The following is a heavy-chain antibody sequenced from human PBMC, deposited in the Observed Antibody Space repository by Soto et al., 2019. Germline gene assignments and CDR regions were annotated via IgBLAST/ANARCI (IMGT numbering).Heavy chain of an antibody. CDR1: GGTFSSYA. Sequence: SVKVSCKASGGTFSSYAISWVRQAPGQGLEWMGGIIPIFGTANYAQKFQGRVTITADKSTSTVYMELSRLRSEDTAVYYCARDRDCSGGSCYHANFNYYYGMDVWGQGTTVTVSS. V-gene: IGHV1-69*06. CDR2: IIPIFGTA. CDR3: ARDRDCSGGSCYHANFNYYYGMDV. J-gene: IGHJ6*02. D-gene: IGHD2-15*01.